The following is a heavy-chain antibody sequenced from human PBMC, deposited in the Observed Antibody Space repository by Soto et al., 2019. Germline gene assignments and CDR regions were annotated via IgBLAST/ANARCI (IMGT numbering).Heavy chain of an antibody. CDR1: GASIITDNYF. CDR2: ISHSGRT. Sequence: SETLSLTCTVSGASIITDNYFWVWIRQSPRRGLELIGSISHSGRTYDNPSLQSRVTISIDASKNQFSLKLTSVTTADTAVYYCARRRASDYGGNHHPYYFDRWGQGALVTVSS. J-gene: IGHJ4*02. D-gene: IGHD4-17*01. V-gene: IGHV4-39*01. CDR3: ARRRASDYGGNHHPYYFDR.